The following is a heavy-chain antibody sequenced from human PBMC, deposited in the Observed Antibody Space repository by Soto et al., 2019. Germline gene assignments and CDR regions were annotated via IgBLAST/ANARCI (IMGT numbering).Heavy chain of an antibody. CDR3: ASLGFYYYDSSGYPQFDY. D-gene: IGHD3-22*01. V-gene: IGHV3-30-3*01. Sequence: GGSLRLSCAASGFTFSSYAMHWVRQAPGKGLEWVAVISYDGSNKYYADSVKGRFTISRDNSKNTLYLQMNSLRAEDTAVYYCASLGFYYYDSSGYPQFDYWGQGT. CDR1: GFTFSSYA. CDR2: ISYDGSNK. J-gene: IGHJ4*02.